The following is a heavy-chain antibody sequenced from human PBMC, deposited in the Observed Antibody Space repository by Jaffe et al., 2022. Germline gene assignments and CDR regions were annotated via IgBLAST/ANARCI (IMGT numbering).Heavy chain of an antibody. CDR1: GFAFSSYA. CDR2: ISSSGGST. D-gene: IGHD2-15*01. J-gene: IGHJ4*02. CDR3: AKGLLPVEGYCSVGSCDLVDY. V-gene: IGHV3-23*01. Sequence: EVQLLESGGGLVQPGGSLRLSCAASGFAFSSYAMSWVRQAPGKGLEWVSAISSSGGSTYYADSVKGRFTISRDNSKNTLYLQMNSLRAEDTAVYYCAKGLLPVEGYCSVGSCDLVDYWGQGTLVTVSS.